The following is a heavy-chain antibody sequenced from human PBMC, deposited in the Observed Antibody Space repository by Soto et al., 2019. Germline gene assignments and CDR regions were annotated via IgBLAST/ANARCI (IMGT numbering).Heavy chain of an antibody. D-gene: IGHD5-12*01. J-gene: IGHJ2*01. CDR3: ARLSLSTMGWYFDL. CDR1: GYTFTSYA. V-gene: IGHV1-3*01. CDR2: INAGNGNT. Sequence: ASVKVSCKASGYTFTSYAMHWVRQAPGQRLEWMGWINAGNGNTKYSQKFQGRVTITRDTSASTAYMELSSLRSEDTAVYYCARLSLSTMGWYFDLWARGTLVTVSS.